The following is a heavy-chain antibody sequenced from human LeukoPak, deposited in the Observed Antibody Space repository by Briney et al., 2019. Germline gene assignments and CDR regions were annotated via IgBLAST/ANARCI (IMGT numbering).Heavy chain of an antibody. J-gene: IGHJ6*03. CDR3: ARVWFGAVAGRYYYHMDV. Sequence: SSETLSLTCTVSGGSISSYYWSWIRQPPGKGLEWIGYIYYSGSTNYNPSLKSRVTISVDTSKNQFSLKLSSVTAADTAVYYCARVWFGAVAGRYYYHMDVWGKGTTVTVSS. CDR1: GGSISSYY. D-gene: IGHD6-19*01. CDR2: IYYSGST. V-gene: IGHV4-59*01.